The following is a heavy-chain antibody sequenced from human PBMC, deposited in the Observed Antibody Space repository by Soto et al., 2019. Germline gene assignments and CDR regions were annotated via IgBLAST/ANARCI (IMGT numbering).Heavy chain of an antibody. Sequence: QVQLVQSGAEVKKPGSSVKVSCKASGGTFSSYTISWVRQAPGQGLEWMGRIIPILGIANYAQKFQGRVTITADKSTITAYVELSSLRSEDTAVYYCASAMSGYSTDFDYWGQGTLVTVSS. D-gene: IGHD6-13*01. CDR3: ASAMSGYSTDFDY. CDR2: IIPILGIA. CDR1: GGTFSSYT. J-gene: IGHJ4*02. V-gene: IGHV1-69*02.